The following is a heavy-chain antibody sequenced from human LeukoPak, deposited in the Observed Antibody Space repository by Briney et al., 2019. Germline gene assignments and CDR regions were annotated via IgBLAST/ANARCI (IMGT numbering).Heavy chain of an antibody. V-gene: IGHV3-23*01. CDR2: IIYSGGAT. D-gene: IGHD3-22*01. CDR1: GFTFSRSA. Sequence: GGSLRLSYGASGFTFSRSAMTWVREGPGTGLEFVASIIYSGGATYYADSVKGRFTISRDNSKNTLYLQMNSLRAEDTALYYCAKDGLYYDGSEHVYYFDYWGQGTLVTVSS. J-gene: IGHJ4*02. CDR3: AKDGLYYDGSEHVYYFDY.